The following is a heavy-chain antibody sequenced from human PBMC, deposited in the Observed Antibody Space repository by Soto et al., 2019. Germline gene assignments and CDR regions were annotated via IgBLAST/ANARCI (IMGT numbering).Heavy chain of an antibody. CDR2: IGSGGGTI. V-gene: IGHV3-11*01. CDR1: GFTFSDYY. Sequence: QVQLVESGGGLVKPGGSLRLSCAASGFTFSDYYMTWVRQAPGKGLEWVSYIGSGGGTIYYADSVKGRVTISSDNAKSSLFLQMNSLRAEDTAVYYCARRRDFSDAWGQGTLVTVSS. D-gene: IGHD3-3*01. CDR3: ARRRDFSDA. J-gene: IGHJ5*02.